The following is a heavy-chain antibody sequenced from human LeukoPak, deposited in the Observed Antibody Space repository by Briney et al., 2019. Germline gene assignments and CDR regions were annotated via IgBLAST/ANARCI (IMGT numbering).Heavy chain of an antibody. CDR1: GFTFTSYW. D-gene: IGHD4-17*01. V-gene: IGHV3-7*01. CDR2: IKKDGSGK. J-gene: IGHJ5*02. Sequence: GGSLRLSCAASGFTFTSYWMSWVRQAPGKGLEWLATIKKDGSGKYYVDSVEGRFSISRDNAKNSLYLQMNSLRAEDTAVYYCARDGDYGDPRWFDPWGQGTLVTVS. CDR3: ARDGDYGDPRWFDP.